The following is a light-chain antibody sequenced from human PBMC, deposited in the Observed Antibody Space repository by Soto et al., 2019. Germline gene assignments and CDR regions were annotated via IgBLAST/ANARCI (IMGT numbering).Light chain of an antibody. J-gene: IGKJ1*01. V-gene: IGKV3-20*01. CDR3: QQYDNSPWT. CDR2: GAS. Sequence: EIVLTQSPGTLSLSPGERATLSCRASQSVSSSFLAWYQQKPGQAPRLLIYGASSRATGIPDRFSGSGSGTDFTLTISRLEPADFAVYYCQQYDNSPWTFGQGTKVEIK. CDR1: QSVSSSF.